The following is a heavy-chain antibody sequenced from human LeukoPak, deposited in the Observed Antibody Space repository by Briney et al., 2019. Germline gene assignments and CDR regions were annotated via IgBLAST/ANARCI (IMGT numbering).Heavy chain of an antibody. D-gene: IGHD6-19*01. CDR1: GFTFSRYT. J-gene: IGHJ4*02. V-gene: IGHV3-21*01. CDR3: ASLKQWLVPDPDY. Sequence: PGGSLRLSCAASGFTFSRYTMNWVRQAPGKGLEWVSSISSSSSYIYYADSVKGRFTISRDNAKNSLYLQMNSLRAEDTAVYYCASLKQWLVPDPDYWGQGTLVTVSS. CDR2: ISSSSSYI.